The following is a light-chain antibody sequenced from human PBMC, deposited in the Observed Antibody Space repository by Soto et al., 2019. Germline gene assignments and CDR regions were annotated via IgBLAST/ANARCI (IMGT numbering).Light chain of an antibody. CDR3: QQYNIYLT. V-gene: IGKV1-5*03. Sequence: DIHMTHSPSTLSASVGDRVTITCRASQNIGAALAWYQQKPGKAPHLLIYRTSSLESGVPSRFSGSGSGTEFTLAIDSLQPDDFATYYCQQYNIYLTSGQGIKVEIX. CDR2: RTS. J-gene: IGKJ2*01. CDR1: QNIGAA.